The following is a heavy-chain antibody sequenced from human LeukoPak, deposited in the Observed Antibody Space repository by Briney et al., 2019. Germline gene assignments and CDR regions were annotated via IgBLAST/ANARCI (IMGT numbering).Heavy chain of an antibody. CDR2: INPSGGST. V-gene: IGHV1-46*01. D-gene: IGHD1-26*01. J-gene: IGHJ4*02. CDR3: AGSGIGVGATDYFDY. Sequence: GASVKVSCKASGYTFTSYYMHWVRQAPRQGLEWMGIINPSGGSTSYAQKFQGRVTMTRDTSTSTVYMELSSLRSEDTAVYYCAGSGIGVGATDYFDYWGQGTQVTVSS. CDR1: GYTFTSYY.